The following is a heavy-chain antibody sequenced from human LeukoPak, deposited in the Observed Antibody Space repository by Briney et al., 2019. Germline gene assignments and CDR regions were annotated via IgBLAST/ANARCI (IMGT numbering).Heavy chain of an antibody. CDR2: VCPGDSDT. D-gene: IGHD3-10*01. Sequence: GESLKISCKGSGYSFTSYWIVWVRQMPGKGLECMGIVCPGDSDTRYSPSFQGQVTISADKSISTAYLQWSSLKASDTAMYYCARFFGSGTYYQFDYWGQGTLVTVSS. CDR1: GYSFTSYW. V-gene: IGHV5-51*01. CDR3: ARFFGSGTYYQFDY. J-gene: IGHJ4*02.